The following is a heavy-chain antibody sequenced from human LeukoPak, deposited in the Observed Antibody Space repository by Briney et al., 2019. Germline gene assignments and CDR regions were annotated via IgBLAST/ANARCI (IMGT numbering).Heavy chain of an antibody. V-gene: IGHV3-53*05. Sequence: GALRLSCAASGFTVSSNYMSWVRQAPGKGLEWVSVIYSGGSTYYADSVKGRFTISRDNSKNTLYLQMNSLRAEDTAVYYCAKDLGYGDPMGSLDYWGQGTLVTVSS. J-gene: IGHJ4*02. CDR2: IYSGGST. CDR3: AKDLGYGDPMGSLDY. CDR1: GFTVSSNY. D-gene: IGHD4-17*01.